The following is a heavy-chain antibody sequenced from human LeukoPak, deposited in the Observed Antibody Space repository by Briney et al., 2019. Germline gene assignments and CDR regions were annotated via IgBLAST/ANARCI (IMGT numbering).Heavy chain of an antibody. V-gene: IGHV3-30-3*01. CDR1: GFTFSSYA. J-gene: IGHJ4*02. CDR3: ARGPSRRAYFDY. CDR2: ISYDGSNK. Sequence: PGRSPRLSCAASGFTFSSYAMHWVRQAPGKGLEWVAVISYDGSNKYYADSVKGRFTISRDNSKNTLYLQMNSLRAEGTAVYYCARGPSRRAYFDYWGQGTLVTVSS.